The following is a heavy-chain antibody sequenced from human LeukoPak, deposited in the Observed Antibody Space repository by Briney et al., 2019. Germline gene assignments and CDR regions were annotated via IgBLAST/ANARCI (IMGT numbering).Heavy chain of an antibody. CDR2: IKQDGSEK. V-gene: IGHV3-7*02. CDR3: RSWPRNDY. Sequence: PVGSLRLSCAASVFPFSALCMSWNGQDPGRGREWVANIKQDGSEKYYADSVKGRFTVYRDNAKNSLYLEMNSLRAEDTAVYYCRSWPRNDYWGQGTLVTVSS. J-gene: IGHJ4*02. CDR1: VFPFSALC. D-gene: IGHD6-13*01.